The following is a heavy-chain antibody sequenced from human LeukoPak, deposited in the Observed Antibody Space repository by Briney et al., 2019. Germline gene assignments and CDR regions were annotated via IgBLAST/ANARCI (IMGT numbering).Heavy chain of an antibody. Sequence: GGSLRLSCAASGFSVSSRAMSCVRQAPGKGLEWVSTISNSGYNTWYADSVKGRFTISRDNSQNTLYLQMSSLGAEDTALYYCARHDGSSFIYYVDHWGQGALVTVSS. D-gene: IGHD1-26*01. CDR3: ARHDGSSFIYYVDH. CDR1: GFSVSSRA. V-gene: IGHV3-23*01. J-gene: IGHJ4*02. CDR2: ISNSGYNT.